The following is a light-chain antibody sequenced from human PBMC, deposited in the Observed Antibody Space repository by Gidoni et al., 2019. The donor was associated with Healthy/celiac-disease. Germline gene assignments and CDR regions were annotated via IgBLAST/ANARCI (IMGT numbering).Light chain of an antibody. CDR3: QQYGSSRWT. J-gene: IGKJ1*01. Sequence: EIGLTPSPGTLSLSPGERATLSCRASQSVSSSYSAWYQQEPGQARRLLIYGASSRATGLPGRFSGSGSGTDFTLTISRLEPEDFAVYYCQQYGSSRWTFGQGTKVEIK. CDR2: GAS. V-gene: IGKV3-20*01. CDR1: QSVSSSY.